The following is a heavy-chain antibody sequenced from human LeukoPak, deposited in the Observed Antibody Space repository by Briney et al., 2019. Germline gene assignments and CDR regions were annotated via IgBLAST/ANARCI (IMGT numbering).Heavy chain of an antibody. J-gene: IGHJ3*02. CDR2: IIPIFGTT. CDR1: GGTLSSYA. V-gene: IGHV1-69*05. D-gene: IGHD3-3*01. CDR3: AREGGITIFGMAQPGGAFDI. Sequence: SVKVSRKASGGTLSSYAISWVRQAPGQGLEWMGGIIPIFGTTNYAQKFQGRVTITTDESTTTAYMELSSLRSEDTAVYYCAREGGITIFGMAQPGGAFDIWGQGTMVTVSS.